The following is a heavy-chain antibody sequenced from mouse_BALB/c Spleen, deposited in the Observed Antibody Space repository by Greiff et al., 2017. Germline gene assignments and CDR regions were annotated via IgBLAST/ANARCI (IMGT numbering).Heavy chain of an antibody. J-gene: IGHJ2*01. CDR2: IDPENGDT. CDR1: GFNIKDYY. Sequence: EVQLQQSGAELVRSGASVKLSCTASGFNIKDYYMHWVKQRPEQGLEWIGWIDPENGDTEYAPKFQGKATMTADTSSNTAYLQLSSLTSEDTAVYYCNAWHNGYVAVFDYWGQGTTLTVSS. V-gene: IGHV14-4*02. D-gene: IGHD1-2*01. CDR3: NAWHNGYVAVFDY.